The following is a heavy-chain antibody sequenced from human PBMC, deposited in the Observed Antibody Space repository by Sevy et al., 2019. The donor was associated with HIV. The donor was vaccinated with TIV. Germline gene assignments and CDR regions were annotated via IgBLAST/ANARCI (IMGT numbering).Heavy chain of an antibody. D-gene: IGHD5-18*01. CDR3: ARDTEYSYGPSAAFDI. CDR1: GYTFTSYG. V-gene: IGHV1-18*01. CDR2: IGPYNGNT. J-gene: IGHJ3*02. Sequence: ASVKVSCKASGYTFTSYGISWVRQAPGQGLEWMGWIGPYNGNTNYAQKIQGRVTMTTDTSTNTAYMELRSLRSDDTAVDYCARDTEYSYGPSAAFDIWGQGTMVTVSS.